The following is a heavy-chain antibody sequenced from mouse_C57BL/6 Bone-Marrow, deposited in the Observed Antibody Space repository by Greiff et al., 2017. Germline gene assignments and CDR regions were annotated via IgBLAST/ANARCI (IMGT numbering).Heavy chain of an antibody. CDR1: GYTFTTYP. J-gene: IGHJ3*01. D-gene: IGHD2-3*01. Sequence: VQLKESGAELVKPGASVKMSCKASGYTFTTYPIEWMKQNHGKSLEWIGNFHPYNDDTKYNEKFKGQATLPVEKSSSTVYLELSRLTSDDSAVDYCARKRGDGYYPAWFAYWGQGTLVTVSA. V-gene: IGHV1-47*01. CDR2: FHPYNDDT. CDR3: ARKRGDGYYPAWFAY.